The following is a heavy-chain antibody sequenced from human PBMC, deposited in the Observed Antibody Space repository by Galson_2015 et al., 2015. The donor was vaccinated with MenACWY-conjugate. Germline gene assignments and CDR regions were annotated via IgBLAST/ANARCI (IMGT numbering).Heavy chain of an antibody. V-gene: IGHV5-51*01. Sequence: QSGAEVKKPGESLKISCKTTGYSFTTYWIAWVRQMPGTGLEWMGLIDPVNSNIRYSPSFQGQVTISADESISTAYLQWSSLKASDTAMYYCARHPPGGRGMDVWGRGTTVTVSS. J-gene: IGHJ6*02. CDR2: IDPVNSNI. CDR1: GYSFTTYW. CDR3: ARHPPGGRGMDV. D-gene: IGHD1-26*01.